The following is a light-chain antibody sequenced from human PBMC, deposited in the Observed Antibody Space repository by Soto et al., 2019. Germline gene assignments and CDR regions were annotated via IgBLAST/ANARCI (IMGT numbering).Light chain of an antibody. CDR1: QGIISY. CDR2: GAS. Sequence: AIRMTQSPSSFSASTGDRVTITCRASQGIISYLAWYQQKLGKAPKLLIYGASTLQSGVPSRFSGSGSGTDFTLTNSSLQSEDFASYYCLQYYTYSWTFGQGTKVEVK. V-gene: IGKV1-8*01. J-gene: IGKJ1*01. CDR3: LQYYTYSWT.